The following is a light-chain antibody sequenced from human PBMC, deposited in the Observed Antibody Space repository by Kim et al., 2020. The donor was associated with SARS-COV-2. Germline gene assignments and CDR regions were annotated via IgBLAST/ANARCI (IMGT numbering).Light chain of an antibody. Sequence: EIVLTQSPATLSLSPGESATLSCRASQSLSSNFLAWYQQKPGQAPRLLMYGVSSRATGIPDRFSGSGSGTDFTLTISRLKPEDFAVYFCQQHVTSVTFGGGTKVDIK. V-gene: IGKV3-20*01. CDR2: GVS. J-gene: IGKJ4*01. CDR3: QQHVTSVT. CDR1: QSLSSNF.